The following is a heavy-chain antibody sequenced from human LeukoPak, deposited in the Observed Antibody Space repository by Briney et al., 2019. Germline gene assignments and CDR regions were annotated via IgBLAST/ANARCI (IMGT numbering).Heavy chain of an antibody. CDR2: ISNSGTTV. D-gene: IGHD2-8*01. CDR3: ALGTINKDYYFGMDV. J-gene: IGHJ6*02. Sequence: GGSLRLSCAASGFTFSDYYMTWLRQAPGKGLEWLSYISNSGTTVFYADSVKGRFTVSRDNAKRSLYLQTESLRDDDTAVYHCALGTINKDYYFGMDVWGQGTRSPSP. V-gene: IGHV3-11*01. CDR1: GFTFSDYY.